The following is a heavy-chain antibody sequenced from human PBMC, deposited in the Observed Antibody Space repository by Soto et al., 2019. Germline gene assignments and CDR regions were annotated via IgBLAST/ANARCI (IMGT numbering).Heavy chain of an antibody. V-gene: IGHV2-5*02. J-gene: IGHJ4*02. CDR2: IYWDDDK. Sequence: QITLNESGPPVVRPTETLTLTCRFSGFSLTTSGVGVGWIRQSPGKAPEWLALIYWDDDKRYSASLKSRLTITKDTSKNQVVLTASDLDPTDTATYYCAHRVLRTVFGLVTTTAIYFDFWGQGTPVAVSS. CDR3: AHRVLRTVFGLVTTTAIYFDF. D-gene: IGHD3-3*01. CDR1: GFSLTTSGVG.